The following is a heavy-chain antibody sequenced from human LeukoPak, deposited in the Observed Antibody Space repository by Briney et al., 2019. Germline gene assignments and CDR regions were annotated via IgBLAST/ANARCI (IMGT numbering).Heavy chain of an antibody. D-gene: IGHD3-22*01. J-gene: IGHJ4*02. CDR2: INPSGGST. Sequence: SVKVSCKASGYTFTGYYMHWVRQAPGQGLEWMGIINPSGGSTSYAQKFQGRVTMTRDTSTSTVHMELSSLRSEDTAVYYCARVGRDYDSSGYEASPQDYWGQGTLVTVSS. V-gene: IGHV1-46*01. CDR3: ARVGRDYDSSGYEASPQDY. CDR1: GYTFTGYY.